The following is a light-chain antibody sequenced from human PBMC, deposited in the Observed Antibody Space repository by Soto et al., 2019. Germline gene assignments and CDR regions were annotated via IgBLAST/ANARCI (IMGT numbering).Light chain of an antibody. J-gene: IGLJ1*01. Sequence: QLVLTQPPSASGTPGQRVTISCSGSSANIGSNTVNWDQQLPGTAPKLLIYSNNQRPSGVPDRFSGSKSGTSASLAISGLQSEDEADYYCAAWDDSLNGYVFGTGTKLTVL. CDR1: SANIGSNT. CDR2: SNN. V-gene: IGLV1-44*01. CDR3: AAWDDSLNGYV.